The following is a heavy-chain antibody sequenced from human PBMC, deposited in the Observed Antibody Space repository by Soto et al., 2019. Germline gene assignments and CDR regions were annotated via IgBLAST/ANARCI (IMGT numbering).Heavy chain of an antibody. V-gene: IGHV4-38-2*01. D-gene: IGHD4-17*01. CDR2: IYHSGST. CDR1: GYSTSSGYY. J-gene: IGHJ4*02. Sequence: SKTLSLTCAFSGYSTSSGYYWGWIRQPPGKGLEWIGSIYHSGSTYYNPSLKSRVTISVDTSKNQFSLKLSSVTAADTAVYYCARIDYGGNNAGDDYWGQGTLVTVSS. CDR3: ARIDYGGNNAGDDY.